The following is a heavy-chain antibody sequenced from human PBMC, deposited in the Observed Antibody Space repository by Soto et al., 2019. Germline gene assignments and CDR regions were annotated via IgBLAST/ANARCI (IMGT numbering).Heavy chain of an antibody. CDR1: GGSISSYY. D-gene: IGHD3-22*01. Sequence: SETLSLTCTVSGGSISSYYWSWIRQPAGKGLEWIGRIYTSGSTKYNPSLKSRVTMSVDTSKNQFSLKLSSVTAADTAVYYCARERDSSGYYYYYGMDVWGQGTTVTVSS. V-gene: IGHV4-4*07. J-gene: IGHJ6*02. CDR2: IYTSGST. CDR3: ARERDSSGYYYYYGMDV.